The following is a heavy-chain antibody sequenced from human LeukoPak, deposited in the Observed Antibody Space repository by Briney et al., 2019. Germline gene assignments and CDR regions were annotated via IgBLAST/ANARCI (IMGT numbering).Heavy chain of an antibody. CDR2: IKQDGSGK. CDR1: GFTFSSYW. J-gene: IGHJ4*02. Sequence: GGSLRLSCAASGFTFSSYWMSWVRQAPGKGLEWVANIKQDGSGKYYVDSVKGRFTISRDNAKNSLYLQMNSLRAEDTAVYYCAKVGPGYLDNYFDYWGQGTLVTVSS. V-gene: IGHV3-7*03. D-gene: IGHD5-12*01. CDR3: AKVGPGYLDNYFDY.